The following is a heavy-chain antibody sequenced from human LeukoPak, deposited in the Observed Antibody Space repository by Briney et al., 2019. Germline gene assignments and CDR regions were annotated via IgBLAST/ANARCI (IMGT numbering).Heavy chain of an antibody. J-gene: IGHJ4*02. CDR3: TKGKGYCSAVSCGIFDY. Sequence: GESLKISCKGSGYSFTNYGIAWVRQMPGKGLEWMGIIYPGDSETKYSPSFQGQVTISADKSISTAYLQWSSLKASDTAMYYCTKGKGYCSAVSCGIFDYWGQGTLVTVSS. CDR1: GYSFTNYG. D-gene: IGHD2-15*01. CDR2: IYPGDSET. V-gene: IGHV5-51*01.